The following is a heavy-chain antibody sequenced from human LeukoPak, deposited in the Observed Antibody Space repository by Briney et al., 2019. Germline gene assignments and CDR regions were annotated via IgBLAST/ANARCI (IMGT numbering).Heavy chain of an antibody. CDR2: IWYDGSNK. Sequence: PGGSLRLSCAASGFTFSSYGMHWVRQAPGKGLEWVAVIWYDGSNKYYADSVKGRFTISRDNSKNTLYLQMNSLRAEDTAVYYCARERYNWNYGALDVWGQGTTVTVSS. CDR3: ARERYNWNYGALDV. CDR1: GFTFSSYG. J-gene: IGHJ6*02. D-gene: IGHD1-7*01. V-gene: IGHV3-33*01.